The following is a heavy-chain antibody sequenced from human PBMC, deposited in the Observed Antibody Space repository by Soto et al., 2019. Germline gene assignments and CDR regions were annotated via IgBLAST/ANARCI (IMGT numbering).Heavy chain of an antibody. D-gene: IGHD5-12*01. Sequence: SETLSLTCTVSGGSISSYYWSWIRQPPGKGLEWIGYIYYSGSTNYNPSLKSRVTISVDTSKNQFSLKLSSVTAADTAVYYCARVGGYDNDYYFDYWGQGTLVTVSS. CDR3: ARVGGYDNDYYFDY. CDR1: GGSISSYY. V-gene: IGHV4-59*08. J-gene: IGHJ4*02. CDR2: IYYSGST.